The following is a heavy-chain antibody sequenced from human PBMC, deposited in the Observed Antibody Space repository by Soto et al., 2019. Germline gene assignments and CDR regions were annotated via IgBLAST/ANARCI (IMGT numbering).Heavy chain of an antibody. V-gene: IGHV3-23*01. Sequence: PGGSLRLSCAASGFTFTSYAMSWVRLTPGKGLEWVSAISGSGSNTFYADSVRGRFTISRDNSKTTVFLQMNNLRAEDTAVYFCTRDRSTFDYWDQGTRVTVSS. CDR2: ISGSGSNT. J-gene: IGHJ4*01. CDR3: TRDRSTFDY. CDR1: GFTFTSYA.